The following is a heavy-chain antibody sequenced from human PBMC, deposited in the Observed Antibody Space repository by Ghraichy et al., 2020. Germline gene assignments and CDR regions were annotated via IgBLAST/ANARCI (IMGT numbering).Heavy chain of an antibody. CDR1: GFTLSNYW. CDR3: AREYCSGGRCFFGTGGSHFDY. J-gene: IGHJ4*02. Sequence: SCAASGFTLSNYWMHWVRQAPGKGLVWVSRIKSDGSSTIYADSVKGRFTISRDNAKNTLYLQMNRLSAEDTAVYYCAREYCSGGRCFFGTGGSHFDYWGQGTLVTVSS. CDR2: IKSDGSST. D-gene: IGHD2-15*01. V-gene: IGHV3-74*01.